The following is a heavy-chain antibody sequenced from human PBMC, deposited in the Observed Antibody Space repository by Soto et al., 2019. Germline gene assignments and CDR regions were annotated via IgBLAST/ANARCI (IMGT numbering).Heavy chain of an antibody. J-gene: IGHJ4*02. Sequence: GGSLRLSCAASGFTFSSYSMNWVRQAPGKGLEWLAVISYDGSDKFYGDSVKGRFTISRDNAKNSLYLQMNSLRAEDTAVYYCARGPYDYVWGSDPPHFDYWGQGTLVTVSS. CDR1: GFTFSSYS. D-gene: IGHD3-16*02. V-gene: IGHV3-30*03. CDR3: ARGPYDYVWGSDPPHFDY. CDR2: ISYDGSDK.